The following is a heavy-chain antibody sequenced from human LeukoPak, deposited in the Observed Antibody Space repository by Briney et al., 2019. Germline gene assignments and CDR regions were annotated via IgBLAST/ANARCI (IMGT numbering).Heavy chain of an antibody. CDR3: ARGNYLDY. CDR1: GFTFSSYA. CDR2: ISYDGSNK. V-gene: IGHV3-30-3*01. Sequence: PGGSLRLSCAASGFTFSSYAMHWVRQAPGKGLEWVAVISYDGSNKYYADSVKGRFTISRDNSKNTLYLQMNSLRAEDTAVYYCARGNYLDYWGQGTLVTVSS. J-gene: IGHJ4*02.